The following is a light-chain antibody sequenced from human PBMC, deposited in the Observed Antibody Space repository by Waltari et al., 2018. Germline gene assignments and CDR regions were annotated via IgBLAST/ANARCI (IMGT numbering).Light chain of an antibody. CDR3: LQTYTTPLT. V-gene: IGKV1-39*01. CDR2: AAS. J-gene: IGKJ4*01. CDR1: QSISGS. Sequence: DIQMTQSPSSLSASVGDRVTITCRASQSISGSLHWYQQKLGKAPKLLIYAASSLQRGVPSRFSGSASGTYFTLTISSLQPEDFATYYCLQTYTTPLTFGGG.